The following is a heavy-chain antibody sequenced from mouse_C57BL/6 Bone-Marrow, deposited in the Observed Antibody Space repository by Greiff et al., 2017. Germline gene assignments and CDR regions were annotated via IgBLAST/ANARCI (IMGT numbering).Heavy chain of an antibody. Sequence: DVQLQESGAELVRPGASVKLSCTASGFNIKDDYMHWVKQRPEQGLEWIGWIDPENGDTEYASKFQGKATITADTSSNTAYLQLSSLTSEDTAVYYCTSYYYGSSYPAGFAYWGQGTLVTVSA. CDR3: TSYYYGSSYPAGFAY. CDR2: IDPENGDT. CDR1: GFNIKDDY. D-gene: IGHD1-1*01. V-gene: IGHV14-4*01. J-gene: IGHJ3*01.